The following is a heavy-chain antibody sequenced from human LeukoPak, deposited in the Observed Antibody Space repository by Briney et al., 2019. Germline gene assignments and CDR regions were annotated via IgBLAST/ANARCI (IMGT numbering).Heavy chain of an antibody. Sequence: SETLSLTCTVSGGSISSYYWSWIRQPPGKGLEWIGYVYYSGSTNYNPSLKSRVTISVDTSKNQFSLKLSSVTAADTAVYYCARDGMVRGVSWFDPWGQGTLVTVSS. D-gene: IGHD3-10*01. CDR1: GGSISSYY. V-gene: IGHV4-59*12. J-gene: IGHJ5*02. CDR2: VYYSGST. CDR3: ARDGMVRGVSWFDP.